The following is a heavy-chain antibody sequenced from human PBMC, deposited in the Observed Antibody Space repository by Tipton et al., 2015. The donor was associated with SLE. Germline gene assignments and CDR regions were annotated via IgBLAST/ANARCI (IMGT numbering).Heavy chain of an antibody. V-gene: IGHV4-34*12. CDR3: ARPGDYDY. CDR1: GESFLGYF. J-gene: IGHJ4*02. CDR2: IIHSGTT. D-gene: IGHD3-10*01. Sequence: LRLSCAVYGESFLGYFWTWIRQPPGKGLEWIGEIIHSGTTNYNPSLKSRVSISVDTSKNQFSLKVSSVTAADTAVYYCARPGDYDYWGQGTLVTVPS.